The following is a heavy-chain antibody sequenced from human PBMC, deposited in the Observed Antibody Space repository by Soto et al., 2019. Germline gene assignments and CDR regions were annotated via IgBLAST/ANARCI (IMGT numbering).Heavy chain of an antibody. CDR2: INHSGST. V-gene: IGHV4-34*01. J-gene: IGHJ6*02. Sequence: TSETLSLTCAVYGGSFSGYYWSWIRQPPGKGLEWIGEINHSGSTNYNPSLKSRVTISVDTSKNQFSLKLSSVTAADTAVYYCARGRSGAKYYYYGMDVWGQGTTVTVSS. D-gene: IGHD2-15*01. CDR3: ARGRSGAKYYYYGMDV. CDR1: GGSFSGYY.